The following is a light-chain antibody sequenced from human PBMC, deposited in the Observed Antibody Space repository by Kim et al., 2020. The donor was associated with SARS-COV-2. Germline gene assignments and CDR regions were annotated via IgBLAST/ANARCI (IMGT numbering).Light chain of an antibody. CDR2: FGS. J-gene: IGLJ3*02. Sequence: VGQGKTDRINCGRNNIGSYSVHWYQQKTGQDTVLVIYFGSDRPEGIPERFSGSNNGNTATLTISGVEVGDEAEYYCKVWHSSSGWVFGGGTKLTVL. V-gene: IGLV3-21*04. CDR3: KVWHSSSGWV. CDR1: NIGSYS.